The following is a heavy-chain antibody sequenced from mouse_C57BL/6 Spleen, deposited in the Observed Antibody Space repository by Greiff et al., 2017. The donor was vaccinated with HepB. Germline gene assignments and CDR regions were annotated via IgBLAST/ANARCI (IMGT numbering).Heavy chain of an antibody. D-gene: IGHD2-4*01. Sequence: VQLKESGPELVKPGASVKIPCKASGYTFTDYNMDWVKQSHGKSLEWIGDINPNNGGTIYNQKFKGKATLTADKSSSTAYMELRSLTSEDTAVYYCARSSDYDNYAMDYWGQGTSVTVSS. J-gene: IGHJ4*01. V-gene: IGHV1-18*01. CDR1: GYTFTDYN. CDR2: INPNNGGT. CDR3: ARSSDYDNYAMDY.